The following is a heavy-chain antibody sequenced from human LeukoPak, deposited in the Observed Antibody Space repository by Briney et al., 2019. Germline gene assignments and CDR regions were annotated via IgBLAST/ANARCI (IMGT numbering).Heavy chain of an antibody. CDR1: GGTFSSYA. D-gene: IGHD1-26*01. CDR2: IIPIFGTA. J-gene: IGHJ3*02. Sequence: EASVKVSCKASGGTFSSYAISWVRQAPGQGLEWMGGIIPIFGTANYAQKFQGRVTITADESTSTAYMELSSPRSEDTAVYYCATEMVGAILDAFDIWGQGTMVTVSS. V-gene: IGHV1-69*13. CDR3: ATEMVGAILDAFDI.